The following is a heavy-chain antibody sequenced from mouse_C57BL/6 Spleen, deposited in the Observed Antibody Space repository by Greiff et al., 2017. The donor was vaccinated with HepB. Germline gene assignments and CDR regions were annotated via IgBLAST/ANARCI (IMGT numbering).Heavy chain of an antibody. CDR2: IYPGDGDT. V-gene: IGHV1-80*01. CDR3: ARPYYGSTLDAMDY. J-gene: IGHJ4*01. CDR1: GYAFSSYW. D-gene: IGHD1-1*01. Sequence: VQLQQSGAELVKPGASVKISCKASGYAFSSYWMNWVKQRPGKGLEWIGQIYPGDGDTNYNGKFKGKATLTADKSSSTAYMQLSSLTSEDSAVYFCARPYYGSTLDAMDYWGQGTSVTVSS.